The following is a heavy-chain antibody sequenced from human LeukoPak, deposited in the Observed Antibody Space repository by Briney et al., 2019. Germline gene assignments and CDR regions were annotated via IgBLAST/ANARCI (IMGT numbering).Heavy chain of an antibody. CDR1: GGSISGYY. J-gene: IGHJ3*02. Sequence: SETLSLTCSVSGGSISGYYWSWIRQPPGKGLEWIAYIHYSGTTSYNPSLKSRVTISVDMSKNQFSLQLSSVTAADTALYYCARPTTTLDAFDIWGQGTMVTVFS. D-gene: IGHD2/OR15-2a*01. CDR2: IHYSGTT. CDR3: ARPTTTLDAFDI. V-gene: IGHV4-59*01.